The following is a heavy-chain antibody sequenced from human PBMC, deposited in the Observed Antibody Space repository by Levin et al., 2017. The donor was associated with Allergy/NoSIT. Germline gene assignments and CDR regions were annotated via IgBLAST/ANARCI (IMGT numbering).Heavy chain of an antibody. D-gene: IGHD3-22*01. Sequence: PSETLSLTCTVSGGSVSSVSYYWNWIRQSPGKGVEWIGYIYYTGSTNYNPSLKSRVTISMDTSKNQFSLKLSSVTAADTAVYYCARIPYYYDSSGYKWGQGTLVTVSS. CDR1: GGSVSSVSYY. CDR3: ARIPYYYDSSGYK. V-gene: IGHV4-61*01. CDR2: IYYTGST. J-gene: IGHJ4*02.